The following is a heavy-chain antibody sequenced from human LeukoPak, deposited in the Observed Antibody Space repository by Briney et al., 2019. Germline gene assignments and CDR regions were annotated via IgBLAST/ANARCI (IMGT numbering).Heavy chain of an antibody. CDR3: ARDYD. J-gene: IGHJ4*02. V-gene: IGHV3-7*04. CDR2: IKQDGSDK. CDR1: GFTFSSHW. D-gene: IGHD3-16*01. Sequence: GGSLRLSCAASGFTFSSHWMSWVRQAPGKGLEWVAKIKQDGSDKYYVDSVKGRFTISRDNAKNSLYLQMNSLRAEDTAVYYCARDYDWGQGTLVTVSS.